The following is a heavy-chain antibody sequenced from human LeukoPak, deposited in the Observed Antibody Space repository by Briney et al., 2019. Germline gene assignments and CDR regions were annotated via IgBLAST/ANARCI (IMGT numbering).Heavy chain of an antibody. D-gene: IGHD3-9*01. CDR1: GFAFSNNW. Sequence: TGGSLRLSCAASGFAFSNNWMHWVRQAPGKGLLWVSRINSDGSSTSYADSVKARFTISRDNAKNTLYLQMNSLRAEDTAVYYCVSSDWYAAFDIWGQGTMVTVSS. CDR3: VSSDWYAAFDI. CDR2: INSDGSST. V-gene: IGHV3-74*01. J-gene: IGHJ3*02.